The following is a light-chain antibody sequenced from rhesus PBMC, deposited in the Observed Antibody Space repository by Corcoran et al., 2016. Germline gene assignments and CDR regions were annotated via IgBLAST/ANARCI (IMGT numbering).Light chain of an antibody. CDR1: SSDIGGYNY. CDR3: SSYRGSNTFI. V-gene: IGLV2-32*02. Sequence: QAALTQPRSVSGSPGQSVTISCTGTSSDIGGYNYVSWYQQHPGTAPKLMIYEVSKRPSGVSDRFSGSKSGNTASLTISGLQAEDEADYYCSSYRGSNTFIFGAGTRLTVL. J-gene: IGLJ1*01. CDR2: EVS.